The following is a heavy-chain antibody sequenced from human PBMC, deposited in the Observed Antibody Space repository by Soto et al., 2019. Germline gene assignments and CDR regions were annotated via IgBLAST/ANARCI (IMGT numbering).Heavy chain of an antibody. CDR3: ARTYSSSSPFDY. CDR1: GFTFSSYS. CDR2: ISSSSSTI. Sequence: EVQLVESGGGLVQPGGSLRLSCAASGFTFSSYSMNWVRQAPGKGLEWVSYISSSSSTIYYADSVKGRFTISRDNAKNSLYLQMNILRDEDPAVYYCARTYSSSSPFDYWGQGTLVTVSS. D-gene: IGHD6-6*01. V-gene: IGHV3-48*02. J-gene: IGHJ4*02.